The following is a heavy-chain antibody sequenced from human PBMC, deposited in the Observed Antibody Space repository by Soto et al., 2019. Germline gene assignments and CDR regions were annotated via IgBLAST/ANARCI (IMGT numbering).Heavy chain of an antibody. V-gene: IGHV4-34*01. Sequence: LSLPCAVYEGSFRGYYWSWIRQPPGKGLEWIGEINHSGSTNYNPSLKSRVTISVDTSKNQFSLKLSSVTAADTAVYYCARGSAAVGGFDYWGQGTLVTVSS. CDR1: EGSFRGYY. D-gene: IGHD6-13*01. CDR3: ARGSAAVGGFDY. CDR2: INHSGST. J-gene: IGHJ4*02.